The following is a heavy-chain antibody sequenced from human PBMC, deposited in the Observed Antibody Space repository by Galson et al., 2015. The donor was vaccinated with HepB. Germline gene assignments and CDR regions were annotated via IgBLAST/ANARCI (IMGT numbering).Heavy chain of an antibody. D-gene: IGHD2-21*01. CDR3: AKNLGKGEDGVCYCHLDC. Sequence: SLRLSCAASGFTFSSYAMSWVRQAPGKGPEWVPSISGSGIRTHYADSVKGRFTISRDNFKNTVYLQLNSLRVEDTAVYYCAKNLGKGEDGVCYCHLDCWGQGTLVTVSS. V-gene: IGHV3-23*01. J-gene: IGHJ4*02. CDR2: ISGSGIRT. CDR1: GFTFSSYA.